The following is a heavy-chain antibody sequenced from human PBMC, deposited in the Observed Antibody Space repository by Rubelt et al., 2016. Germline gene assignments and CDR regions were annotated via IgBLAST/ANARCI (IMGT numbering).Heavy chain of an antibody. CDR2: IKSKTNGGTT. CDR3: ATEGYAYGYHAFDI. D-gene: IGHD5-18*01. J-gene: IGHJ3*02. Sequence: LQLQESGPGLVKPSETLSLTCTVSGGSVISGYYWGWIRQPPGKGLEWVGRIKSKTNGGTTDYAVPVKGRFTISRDDSKNRLLLQMNSLKSEDTAVYYCATEGYAYGYHAFDIWGQGTMVTVSS. V-gene: IGHV3-15*01. CDR1: GSVISGYY.